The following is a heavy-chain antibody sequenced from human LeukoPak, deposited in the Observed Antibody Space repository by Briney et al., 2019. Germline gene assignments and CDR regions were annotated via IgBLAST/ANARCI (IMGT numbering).Heavy chain of an antibody. Sequence: ASVKVSCKASSYSSTSYGISWVRQAPGQGLEWMGWISTYNGNTNYAQKFQGRVTITRNTSVSTAYMELSSLRSEDTAVYYCARRSAGIAAADHAQYYYYYMDVWGKGTTVTVSS. J-gene: IGHJ6*03. D-gene: IGHD6-13*01. CDR1: SYSSTSYG. V-gene: IGHV1-18*01. CDR2: ISTYNGNT. CDR3: ARRSAGIAAADHAQYYYYYMDV.